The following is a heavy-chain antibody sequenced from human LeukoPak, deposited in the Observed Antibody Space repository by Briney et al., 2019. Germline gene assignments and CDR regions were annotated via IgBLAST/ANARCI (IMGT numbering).Heavy chain of an antibody. J-gene: IGHJ4*02. CDR2: LWYDGSNK. Sequence: GGSLTPSCAASGFTFSIYCIQWVRQAPGKWRGWVAVLWYDGSNKYYVDSGQGRFTISRDNSKNTLYLQMSSLRAEDTAVYYCARGVMSTAMVTKGFDCWGQGTLVTVSA. D-gene: IGHD5-18*01. CDR3: ARGVMSTAMVTKGFDC. CDR1: GFTFSIYC. V-gene: IGHV3-33*01.